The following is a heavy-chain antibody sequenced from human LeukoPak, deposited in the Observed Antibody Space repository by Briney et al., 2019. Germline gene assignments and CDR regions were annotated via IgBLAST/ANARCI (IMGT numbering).Heavy chain of an antibody. CDR1: GFTVSSNY. J-gene: IGHJ4*02. D-gene: IGHD3-10*01. CDR2: IYSGGST. Sequence: PGGSLRLSCAASGFTVSSNYMSWVRQAPGKGLEWVSVIYSGGSTYYADSVKGRFTISRDNSKNTLYLQMNSLRAEDTAVYYCARATYYYGSGSYYNPTYYFDYWGQGTLVTVSS. CDR3: ARATYYYGSGSYYNPTYYFDY. V-gene: IGHV3-53*01.